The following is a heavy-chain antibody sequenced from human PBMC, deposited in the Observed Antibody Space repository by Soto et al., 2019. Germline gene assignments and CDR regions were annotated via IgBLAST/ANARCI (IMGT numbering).Heavy chain of an antibody. Sequence: QMQLVQSGPEVKKPGTSVKVSCKASGFTFTSSAVQWVRQARGQRLEWIGWIVVGSGNTNYAQKFQERVTITRDMSTSTAYMELSSLRSEDTAVYYCAAGRHYYDSSGSTFWFDPWGQGTLVTVSS. CDR1: GFTFTSSA. CDR2: IVVGSGNT. J-gene: IGHJ5*02. CDR3: AAGRHYYDSSGSTFWFDP. D-gene: IGHD3-22*01. V-gene: IGHV1-58*01.